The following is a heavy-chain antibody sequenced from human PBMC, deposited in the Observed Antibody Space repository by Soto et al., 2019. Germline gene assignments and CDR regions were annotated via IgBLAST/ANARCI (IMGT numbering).Heavy chain of an antibody. Sequence: QVQLQESGPGLVKPSQTLSLTCTVSGGSISRGDYYWSWIRHHPGKVLEWIGYIYYSGSTYYNPSLKSRVTISVDTSKNQFSLKLSSVTAAATAVYYCARWWSGSRQGFDPWGQGTLVTVSS. J-gene: IGHJ5*02. CDR2: IYYSGST. D-gene: IGHD3-3*01. CDR1: GGSISRGDYY. V-gene: IGHV4-31*03. CDR3: ARWWSGSRQGFDP.